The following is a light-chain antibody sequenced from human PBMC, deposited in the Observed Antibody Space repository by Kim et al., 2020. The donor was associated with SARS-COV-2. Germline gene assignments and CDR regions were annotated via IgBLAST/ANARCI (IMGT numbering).Light chain of an antibody. Sequence: QSIPFSCTGTSSAVGGYNFVSWYQQRPGKAPQLMIYDVKYRPSGVSNRFSGSKSVNTASLTISGLQAEDEADYYCSSYTSSHTVIFGGGTQLTVL. CDR3: SSYTSSHTVI. V-gene: IGLV2-14*03. J-gene: IGLJ2*01. CDR2: DVK. CDR1: SSAVGGYNF.